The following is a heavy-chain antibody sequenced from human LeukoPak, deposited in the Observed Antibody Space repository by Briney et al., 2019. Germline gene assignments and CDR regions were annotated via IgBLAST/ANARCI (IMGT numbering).Heavy chain of an antibody. CDR3: ARGPSYYYGSGSPVDY. Sequence: ASVKVSCKASGYTFTSYDINWVRQATGQGLEWMGWMNPNSGNTGYAQKFQGRVTMTRNTSISTAYMELSSLRSEDTAVYYRARGPSYYYGSGSPVDYWGQGTLVTVSS. J-gene: IGHJ4*02. V-gene: IGHV1-8*01. D-gene: IGHD3-10*01. CDR1: GYTFTSYD. CDR2: MNPNSGNT.